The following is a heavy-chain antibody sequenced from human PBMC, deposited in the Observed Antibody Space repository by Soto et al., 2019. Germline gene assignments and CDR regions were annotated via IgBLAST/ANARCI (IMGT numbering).Heavy chain of an antibody. CDR1: GFTFSSYG. CDR2: IWYDGSNK. J-gene: IGHJ4*02. Sequence: GGSMRLSCVASGFTFSSYGMHWVRQAPGKGLEWVAVIWYDGSNKYYADSVKGRFTISRDNSKNTLYLQMNSLRAEDTAVYYCARDQSGDYDILTGPFDYWGQGTLVTVSS. V-gene: IGHV3-33*01. D-gene: IGHD3-9*01. CDR3: ARDQSGDYDILTGPFDY.